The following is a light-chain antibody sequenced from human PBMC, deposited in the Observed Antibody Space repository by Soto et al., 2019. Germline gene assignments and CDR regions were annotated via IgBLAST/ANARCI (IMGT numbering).Light chain of an antibody. CDR1: RSVGDY. Sequence: EIVLAQSPGTLSLSPGERATLSCRASRSVGDYLAWYQQSPGLAPRLLVYGASSRATGIPDRFSGSGSGTDFTLTISRLEPEDSAVYYCQGYVSIPLTFGGGTKVDI. J-gene: IGKJ4*01. CDR2: GAS. CDR3: QGYVSIPLT. V-gene: IGKV3-20*01.